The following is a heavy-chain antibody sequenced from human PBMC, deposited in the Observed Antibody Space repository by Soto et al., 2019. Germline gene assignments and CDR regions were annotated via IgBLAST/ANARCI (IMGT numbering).Heavy chain of an antibody. CDR1: GFTFSTYA. CDR2: ISYDGSNI. Sequence: QVQLVESGGGVVQPGRSLRLSCAASGFTFSTYAMHWVRQAPGKGLEWVALISYDGSNIHYGDSVKGRMTISRDNSKNTLYLQMNSMTVEDTAVYYCARDTPPNDYWGQGTLVTVSS. V-gene: IGHV3-30-3*01. J-gene: IGHJ4*02. D-gene: IGHD2-15*01. CDR3: ARDTPPNDY.